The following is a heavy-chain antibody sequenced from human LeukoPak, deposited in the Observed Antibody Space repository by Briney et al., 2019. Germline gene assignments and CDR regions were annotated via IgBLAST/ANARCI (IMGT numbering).Heavy chain of an antibody. CDR1: GFTFSSYA. D-gene: IGHD1-26*01. V-gene: IGHV3-30-3*01. CDR2: ISYDGSNK. Sequence: GSLRLSCAASGFTFSSYAMHWVRQAPGKGLEWVAVISYDGSNKYYADSVKGRFTISRDNSKNTLYLQMNSLRAEDTAVYYCARDLVGDTPPLGYWGQGTLVTVSS. J-gene: IGHJ4*02. CDR3: ARDLVGDTPPLGY.